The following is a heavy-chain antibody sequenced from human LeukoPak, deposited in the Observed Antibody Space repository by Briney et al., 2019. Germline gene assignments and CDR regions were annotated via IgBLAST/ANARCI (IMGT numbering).Heavy chain of an antibody. CDR1: GFTFGDYA. CDR2: IRSKAYGGTT. V-gene: IGHV3-49*03. CDR3: TRDPAGYYYGMDV. J-gene: IGHJ6*02. Sequence: PGRSLRLSCTASGFTFGDYAMSWFRQAPGKGLEWVGFIRSKAYGGTTEYAASVKGRFTISRDDSKSIAYLQMNSLKTEDTAVYYCTRDPAGYYYGMDVWGQGTTVTVPS.